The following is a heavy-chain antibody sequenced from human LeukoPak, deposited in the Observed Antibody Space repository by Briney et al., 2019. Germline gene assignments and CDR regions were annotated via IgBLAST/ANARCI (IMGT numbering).Heavy chain of an antibody. Sequence: SETLSLTCTVSGYSISTSYYWGWIRQPPGKGLEWIGSIYHSGNTYYNPSLKSRVTISVDTSKNQFSLKLNSVTAADTAVYYCARVQSRLSWFDPWGQGTLVTVSS. J-gene: IGHJ5*02. CDR3: ARVQSRLSWFDP. CDR2: IYHSGNT. CDR1: GYSISTSYY. V-gene: IGHV4-38-2*02.